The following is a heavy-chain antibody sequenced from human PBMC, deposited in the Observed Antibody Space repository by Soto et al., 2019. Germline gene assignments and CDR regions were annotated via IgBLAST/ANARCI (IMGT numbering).Heavy chain of an antibody. D-gene: IGHD2-2*01. CDR3: ARASEYQLLNYYYYYGMDV. Sequence: QVQLVQSGAEVKKPGAPVKVSCKASGYTFTSYYMHWVRQAPGQGLEWMGIINPSGGSTSYAQKFQGRVTMTRDTSTSTVYMELSSLRSEDTAVYYCARASEYQLLNYYYYYGMDVWGQGTTVTVSS. CDR1: GYTFTSYY. V-gene: IGHV1-46*01. CDR2: INPSGGST. J-gene: IGHJ6*02.